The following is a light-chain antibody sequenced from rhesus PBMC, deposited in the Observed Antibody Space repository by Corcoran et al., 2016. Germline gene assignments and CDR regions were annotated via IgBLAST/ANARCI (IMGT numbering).Light chain of an antibody. V-gene: IGKV1-22*01. Sequence: DIQMTQSPSSLSASVGDTVTITGRASQSISSWLAWYQQKPGKAPKLLIYKASSLQSGVPSRFSGSGSGSDFTLTISSLPSEDFATYYCQQYSSSPPTFGQGTKVEIK. CDR3: QQYSSSPPT. J-gene: IGKJ1*01. CDR1: QSISSW. CDR2: KAS.